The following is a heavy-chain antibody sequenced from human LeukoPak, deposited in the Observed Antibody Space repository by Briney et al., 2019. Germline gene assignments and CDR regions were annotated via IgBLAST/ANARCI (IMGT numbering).Heavy chain of an antibody. CDR3: ARVRDGYKLFDY. D-gene: IGHD5-24*01. V-gene: IGHV1-69*05. CDR1: GGTFSSYA. CDR2: IIPISGTA. Sequence: SVTVSCKASGGTFSSYAISWVRQAPGQGLEWMGGIIPISGTANYAQKFQGRVTITTDESTSTAYMELSSLRSEDTAVYYCARVRDGYKLFDYWGQGTLVTVSS. J-gene: IGHJ4*02.